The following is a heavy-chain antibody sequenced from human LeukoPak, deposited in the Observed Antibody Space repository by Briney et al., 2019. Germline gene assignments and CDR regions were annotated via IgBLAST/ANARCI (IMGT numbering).Heavy chain of an antibody. CDR1: GYTFIDYY. CDR3: ARDYPCGGGSCYDY. V-gene: IGHV1-2*02. J-gene: IGHJ4*02. Sequence: GASVKVSCKASGYTFIDYYIQWVRQAPGHGLEWMGWISPNSGGTNYGQRFQGRVTMTRDTSISTAYMELSRLTSDDTAVYYCARDYPCGGGSCYDYWGQGTLVTVSS. CDR2: ISPNSGGT. D-gene: IGHD2-15*01.